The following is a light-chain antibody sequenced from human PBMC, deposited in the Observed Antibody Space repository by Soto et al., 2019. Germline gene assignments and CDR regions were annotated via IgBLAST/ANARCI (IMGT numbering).Light chain of an antibody. J-gene: IGKJ4*01. V-gene: IGKV3-20*01. CDR2: GAS. CDR3: QQYGSSPLT. CDR1: QSVSSSY. Sequence: EIALAQSPGTLSLSPADRATLSCRASQSVSSSYVAWYQQKPGQAPRLLIYGASSTATGIPDRFSGSGSGTDFTLTISRLEPEDFAVYYCQQYGSSPLTFGGGTKVDI.